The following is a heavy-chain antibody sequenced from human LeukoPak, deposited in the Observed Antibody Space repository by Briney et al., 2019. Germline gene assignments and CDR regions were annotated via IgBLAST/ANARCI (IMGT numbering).Heavy chain of an antibody. CDR3: ARVGVTTTVDY. Sequence: GGSLRLSCAASGFTFSSYSMNWVRQAPGKGLEWVSSISSSSSYIYYADSVKGRFTISRDSAKNSLYLQMNSLRAEDTAVYYCARVGVTTTVDYWGQGTLVTVSS. J-gene: IGHJ4*02. CDR1: GFTFSSYS. V-gene: IGHV3-21*01. CDR2: ISSSSSYI. D-gene: IGHD4-17*01.